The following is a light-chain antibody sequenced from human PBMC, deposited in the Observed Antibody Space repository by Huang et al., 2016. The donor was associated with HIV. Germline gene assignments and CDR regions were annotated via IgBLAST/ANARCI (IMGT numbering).Light chain of an antibody. Sequence: MTQSPSAMSASVGDRVNITCRANQDINNYLLWIQQKPGKVPKRLIYAASNLPSGVPSRFSGSGSGTEFTLTISNLQPEDFATYYCLQHLSYPPAFGQGTRLEIK. CDR1: QDINNY. V-gene: IGKV1-17*03. CDR2: AAS. J-gene: IGKJ5*01. CDR3: LQHLSYPPA.